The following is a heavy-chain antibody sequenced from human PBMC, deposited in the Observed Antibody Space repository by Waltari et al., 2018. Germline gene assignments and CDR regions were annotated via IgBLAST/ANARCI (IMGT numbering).Heavy chain of an antibody. CDR2: ISGSGRSYI. CDR3: AKDPVGYSYGP. J-gene: IGHJ5*02. Sequence: DVQLVESGGGLVKPGGSLRLSCAAAGFSFSSSDMNWVRQAPGRGLEWVASISGSGRSYIFYTDSVKGRFTISRDNAKNSLFLQMNSLRAEDTAVYYCAKDPVGYSYGPWGQGTLVTVSS. D-gene: IGHD5-18*01. V-gene: IGHV3-21*04. CDR1: GFSFSSSD.